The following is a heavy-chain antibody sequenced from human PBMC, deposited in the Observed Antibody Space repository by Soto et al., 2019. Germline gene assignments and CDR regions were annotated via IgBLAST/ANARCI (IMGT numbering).Heavy chain of an antibody. CDR2: IYKGGGT. D-gene: IGHD1-26*01. CDR1: GFTVSSHY. V-gene: IGHV3-53*01. J-gene: IGHJ4*02. Sequence: GGSLRLSCAASGFTVSSHYMSWVRQGPGKGLEWVSTIYKGGGTFYAGSVRGRFTISRDTSQNTVFLQMNSLRAEDTAVYYCASTRDVGTSCYFDAWGRGTLVTLSS. CDR3: ASTRDVGTSCYFDA.